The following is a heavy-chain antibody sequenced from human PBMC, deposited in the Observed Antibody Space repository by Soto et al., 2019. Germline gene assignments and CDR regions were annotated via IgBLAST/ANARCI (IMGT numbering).Heavy chain of an antibody. D-gene: IGHD4-17*01. Sequence: ASVKVSCKASGYTFTSYGISWVRQAPGQGLEWMGWISAYNGDTNYAQNFLGRVTMTTDTSTSTAYMELRSLTSDDTAVYYCAKYRNYGDHEGSWGQGTLVTVSS. V-gene: IGHV1-18*01. J-gene: IGHJ5*02. CDR3: AKYRNYGDHEGS. CDR1: GYTFTSYG. CDR2: ISAYNGDT.